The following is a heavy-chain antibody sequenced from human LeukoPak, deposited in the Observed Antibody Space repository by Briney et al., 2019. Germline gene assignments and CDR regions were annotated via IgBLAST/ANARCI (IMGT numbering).Heavy chain of an antibody. CDR2: IYSGGST. J-gene: IGHJ4*02. V-gene: IGHV3-66*01. CDR1: RFTFNTYA. D-gene: IGHD6-19*01. Sequence: GGSLRLSCAASRFTFNTYAVNWVRQAPGKGLEWVSVIYSGGSTYYADSVKGRFTISRDNSKNTLYLQMNSLRAEDTAVYYCAREFSGWYGGADYWGQGTLVTVSS. CDR3: AREFSGWYGGADY.